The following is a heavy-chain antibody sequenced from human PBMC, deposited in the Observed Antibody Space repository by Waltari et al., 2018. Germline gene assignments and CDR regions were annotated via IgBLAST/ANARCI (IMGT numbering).Heavy chain of an antibody. CDR2: IYTGDSA. CDR3: ARDYQYANDC. CDR1: GFNVSTYY. Sequence: DVQLVESGGRLVQPGGSLSLSCAASGFNVSTYYINWVRSSPGKGLEWVSVIYTGDSAYHADAVKGRFTVSRDMSKNTLYLHMDSLRADDTAVYYCARDYQYANDCWGQGTLVTVSS. V-gene: IGHV3-66*01. J-gene: IGHJ4*02.